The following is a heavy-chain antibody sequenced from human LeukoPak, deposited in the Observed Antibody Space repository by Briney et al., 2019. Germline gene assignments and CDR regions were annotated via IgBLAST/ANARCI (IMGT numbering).Heavy chain of an antibody. D-gene: IGHD1-26*01. J-gene: IGHJ4*02. CDR1: GFTFSSYS. Sequence: GGSLRLSCAASGFTFSSYSMNWVRQAPGKGLEWVSYISSSSSTIYYADSVKGRFTISRDNAKNSLYLQMNSLRAEDTAVYYCARDKQVVVGATTAYDYWGQGTLVTVSS. CDR2: ISSSSSTI. V-gene: IGHV3-48*01. CDR3: ARDKQVVVGATTAYDY.